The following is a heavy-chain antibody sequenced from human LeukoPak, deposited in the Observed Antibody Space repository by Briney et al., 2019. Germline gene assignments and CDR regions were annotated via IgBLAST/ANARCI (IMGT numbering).Heavy chain of an antibody. CDR3: AKERRGYYMDV. Sequence: PGGSLRLSCAASGFSFGDFAMQWVRQPPGKGLEWVSLINWDARRTYYADSVKGRFTISRDNSNNSLSLQMNSLRPEDTALYYCAKERRGYYMDVWGKGTTVTVSS. J-gene: IGHJ6*03. V-gene: IGHV3-43D*04. CDR1: GFSFGDFA. D-gene: IGHD3-10*01. CDR2: INWDARRT.